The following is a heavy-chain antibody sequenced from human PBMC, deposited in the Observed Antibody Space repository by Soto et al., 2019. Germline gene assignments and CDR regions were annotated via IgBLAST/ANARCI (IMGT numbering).Heavy chain of an antibody. CDR3: ARGATHASSWYFWFDP. CDR2: IIPLLGTT. V-gene: IGHV1-69*01. CDR1: GGTFSTYP. J-gene: IGHJ5*02. Sequence: QVQLVQSGAEVRMPGSSLKVSCKASGGTFSTYPINWVRQAPGQGLEWMGGIIPLLGTTNYAQKFNGRVTITADESTSTAYMELRSLRAEDAAVYCCARGATHASSWYFWFDPWGQGTLVTFSS. D-gene: IGHD6-13*01.